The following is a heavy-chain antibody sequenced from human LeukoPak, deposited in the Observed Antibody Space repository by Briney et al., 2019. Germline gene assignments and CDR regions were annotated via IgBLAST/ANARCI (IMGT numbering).Heavy chain of an antibody. D-gene: IGHD2-15*01. CDR2: IWYDGSIQ. Sequence: GESLRLSCAASGFTFSSYGMHWVRQAPGKGLEWVAAIWYDGSIQYYADSVKGLFTISRDNSKNTLYLQMDSLRAEDTAVYYCARAGYCSGGSCYGSDYWGQGTLVSVSS. V-gene: IGHV3-33*01. CDR1: GFTFSSYG. J-gene: IGHJ4*02. CDR3: ARAGYCSGGSCYGSDY.